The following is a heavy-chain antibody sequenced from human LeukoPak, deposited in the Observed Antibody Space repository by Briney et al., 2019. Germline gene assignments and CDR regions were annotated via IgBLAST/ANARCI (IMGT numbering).Heavy chain of an antibody. CDR3: ASGYYDSSGYFVDY. CDR2: IYTSGGT. CDR1: GGSISSYY. D-gene: IGHD3-22*01. V-gene: IGHV4-4*07. J-gene: IGHJ4*02. Sequence: PSETLSLTCTVSGGSISSYYWSWIRQPAGKGLEWIGRIYTSGGTNYNPSLKSRVTMSVDTSKNQFSLKLSSVTAADTAVYYCASGYYDSSGYFVDYWGQGTLVTVSS.